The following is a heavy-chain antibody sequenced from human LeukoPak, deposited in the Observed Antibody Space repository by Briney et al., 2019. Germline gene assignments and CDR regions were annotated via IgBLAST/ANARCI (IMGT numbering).Heavy chain of an antibody. Sequence: SETLSLTCTVSGGSISSSSYYWGWIRQPPGKGLEWIGSIYYSGSTYYNPSLKSRVTISVDTSKNQFSLKLSSVTAADTAVYYCARAQENGYNPLPLDYWGQGTLVTVSS. CDR3: ARAQENGYNPLPLDY. D-gene: IGHD5-24*01. V-gene: IGHV4-39*01. J-gene: IGHJ4*02. CDR1: GGSISSSSYY. CDR2: IYYSGST.